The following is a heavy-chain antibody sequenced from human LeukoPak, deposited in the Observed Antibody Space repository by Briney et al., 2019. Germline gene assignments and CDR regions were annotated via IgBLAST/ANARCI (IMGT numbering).Heavy chain of an antibody. J-gene: IGHJ4*02. CDR1: GGSFSGYY. D-gene: IGHD3-22*01. CDR3: ARDDGSGREDY. CDR2: INHSGST. V-gene: IGHV4-34*01. Sequence: PSETLSLTCAVYGGSFSGYYWSWIRQPPGRGLEWIGEINHSGSTNYNPSLKSRVTISVDTSKNQFSLKLSSVTAADTAVYYCARDDGSGREDYWGQGTLVTVSS.